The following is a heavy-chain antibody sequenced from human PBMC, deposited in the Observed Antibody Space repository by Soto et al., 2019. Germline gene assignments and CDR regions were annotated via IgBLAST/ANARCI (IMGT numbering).Heavy chain of an antibody. Sequence: EVQLVESGGGLVQPGGSLRLSCAASGFTFSTYSMTWVRLAPGKGLEWVSYISSSGGTIYYGDSVKGRFTISRDNAKNSRYLQMNSLRGEDTAVYYCARDPTFANYCDFWGQGTLVTVFS. CDR1: GFTFSTYS. D-gene: IGHD3-3*01. J-gene: IGHJ4*02. CDR3: ARDPTFANYCDF. V-gene: IGHV3-48*01. CDR2: ISSSGGTI.